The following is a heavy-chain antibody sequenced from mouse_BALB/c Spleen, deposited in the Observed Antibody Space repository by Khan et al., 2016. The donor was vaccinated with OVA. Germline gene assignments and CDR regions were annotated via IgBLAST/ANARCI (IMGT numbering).Heavy chain of an antibody. D-gene: IGHD1-1*01. Sequence: EVELVESGGDLVKPGGSLKLSCAASGFTFSTYALSWVRQTPDKRLEWVATINTGGDYNYYPDSVKGRFTISRDNAKNILYLQMSSLRSEDTAMYYCARHNYGPFAYWGQGTLVTVSA. CDR1: GFTFSTYA. CDR2: INTGGDYN. CDR3: ARHNYGPFAY. V-gene: IGHV5-6*01. J-gene: IGHJ3*01.